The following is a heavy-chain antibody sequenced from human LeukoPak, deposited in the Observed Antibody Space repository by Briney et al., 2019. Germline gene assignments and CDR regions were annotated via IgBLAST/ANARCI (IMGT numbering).Heavy chain of an antibody. Sequence: GGSLRHSCAASGFTLSSNYMSCVRQAPGKGLEWVANIKQDGSEKYYVDSVKGRFTISRGNAKNSLYLQMNSLRAEDTAVYYCARDRQQLPDYWGQGTLVTVSS. CDR2: IKQDGSEK. CDR1: GFTLSSNY. V-gene: IGHV3-7*01. CDR3: ARDRQQLPDY. D-gene: IGHD6-13*01. J-gene: IGHJ4*02.